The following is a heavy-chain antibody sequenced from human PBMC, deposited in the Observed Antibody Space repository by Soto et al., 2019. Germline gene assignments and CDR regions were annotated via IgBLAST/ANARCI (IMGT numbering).Heavy chain of an antibody. Sequence: PGGSLRLSCAASGFTFSDYYMSWIRQAPGKGLEWVSYISSSSSYTNYADSVKGRFTISRDNAKNSLYLQMNSLRAEDTAVYYCARETVDYYDSSGDALDIWGQGTMVTVSS. CDR1: GFTFSDYY. CDR2: ISSSSSYT. CDR3: ARETVDYYDSSGDALDI. V-gene: IGHV3-11*06. J-gene: IGHJ3*02. D-gene: IGHD3-22*01.